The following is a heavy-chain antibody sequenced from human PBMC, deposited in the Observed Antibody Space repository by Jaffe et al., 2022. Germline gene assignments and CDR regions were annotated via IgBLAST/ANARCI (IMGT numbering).Heavy chain of an antibody. J-gene: IGHJ4*02. Sequence: QVQLQESGPGLVKPSETLSLTCTVSGGSISSYYWSWIRQPPGKGLEWIGYIYYSGSTNYNPSLKSRVTISVDTSKNQFSLKLSSVTAADTAVYYCARGSCSSTSCYVFDYWGQGTLVTVSS. CDR3: ARGSCSSTSCYVFDY. CDR2: IYYSGST. D-gene: IGHD2-2*01. CDR1: GGSISSYY. V-gene: IGHV4-59*01.